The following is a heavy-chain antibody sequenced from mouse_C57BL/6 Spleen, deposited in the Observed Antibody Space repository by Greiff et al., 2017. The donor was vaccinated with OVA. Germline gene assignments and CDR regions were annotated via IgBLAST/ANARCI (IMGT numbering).Heavy chain of an antibody. CDR2: IDPSDSYT. CDR3: ARGGYYDYDGDDY. V-gene: IGHV1-59*01. D-gene: IGHD2-4*01. J-gene: IGHJ2*01. CDR1: GYTFTSYW. Sequence: VQLQQPGAELVRPGTSVKLSCKASGYTFTSYWMHWVKQRPGQGLEWIGVIDPSDSYTNYNQKFKGKATLTVETSSSTAYMQLSSLTSEDSAVYYCARGGYYDYDGDDYWGQGTTLTVSS.